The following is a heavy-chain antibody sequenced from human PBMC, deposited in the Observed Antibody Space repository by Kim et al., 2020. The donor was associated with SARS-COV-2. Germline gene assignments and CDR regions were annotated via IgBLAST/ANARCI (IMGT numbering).Heavy chain of an antibody. CDR2: INYFGSA. Sequence: SETLSLTCGVYGGSFSHYYWTWIRQSPETGIQWLGEINYFGSAHYNPSLTGRLTISLDTPRRQFSLDLNAVTAADNGLYFCATGFCGGDCDYWKLDYFDTCGPGVLVTVSS. D-gene: IGHD2-21*02. CDR1: GGSFSHYY. V-gene: IGHV4-34*08. CDR3: ATGFCGGDCDYWKLDYFDT. J-gene: IGHJ4*02.